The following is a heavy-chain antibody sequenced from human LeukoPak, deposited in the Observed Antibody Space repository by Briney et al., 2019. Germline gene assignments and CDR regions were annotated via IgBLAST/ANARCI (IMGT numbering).Heavy chain of an antibody. CDR3: ARLRRDSRQFFDP. V-gene: IGHV1-2*02. Sequence: ASVKVSCKASGYIFTGYHIHWVRQAPGQGVEWMGWIYPNSGGTNYAQKFQGRVTMTRDTSITTVYMELSRLTSDDTAVYYCARLRRDSRQFFDPWGQGNLVTVSS. CDR2: IYPNSGGT. CDR1: GYIFTGYH. J-gene: IGHJ5*02. D-gene: IGHD5-24*01.